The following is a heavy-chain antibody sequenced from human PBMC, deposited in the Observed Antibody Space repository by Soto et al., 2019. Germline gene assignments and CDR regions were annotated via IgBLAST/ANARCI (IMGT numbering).Heavy chain of an antibody. CDR3: ARDRSFAVVTAISPPNY. Sequence: ASVKVSCKASGYTFTSYGISWVRQAPGQGLEWMGWISAYNGNTNYAQKLQGRVTMTTDTSTSTAYMELRSLRSDDTAVYYCARDRSFAVVTAISPPNYWGQGTLVTVSS. J-gene: IGHJ4*02. CDR2: ISAYNGNT. V-gene: IGHV1-18*01. CDR1: GYTFTSYG. D-gene: IGHD2-21*02.